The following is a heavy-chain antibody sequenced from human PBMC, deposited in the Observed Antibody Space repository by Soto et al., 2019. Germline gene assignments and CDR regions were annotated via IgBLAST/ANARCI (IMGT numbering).Heavy chain of an antibody. CDR2: IKQDGSQK. CDR3: ARGDYHDTSGPFSDAFDV. D-gene: IGHD3-22*01. Sequence: PGGSLRLSCAASGFTFSSYWMSWVRQAPGKGLEWVANIKQDGSQKWYGDSLKGRFTISRDNTKNSLYLQMNSLRAEDTAVYYCARGDYHDTSGPFSDAFDVWGQGTMVTVSS. J-gene: IGHJ3*01. V-gene: IGHV3-7*04. CDR1: GFTFSSYW.